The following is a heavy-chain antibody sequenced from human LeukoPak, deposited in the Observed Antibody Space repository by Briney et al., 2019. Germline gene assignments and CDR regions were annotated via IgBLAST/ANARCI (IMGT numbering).Heavy chain of an antibody. CDR1: GGTFSSYA. D-gene: IGHD4-17*01. Sequence: ASVKVSCKASGGTFSSYAISWVRQAPGQGLEWMGGIIPIFGTANYAQKFQGRVTITADESTSTAYMELSSLRSEDTAVYYCALTTVTTYNWFDPWGQGTLVTVS. CDR3: ALTTVTTYNWFDP. V-gene: IGHV1-69*13. CDR2: IIPIFGTA. J-gene: IGHJ5*02.